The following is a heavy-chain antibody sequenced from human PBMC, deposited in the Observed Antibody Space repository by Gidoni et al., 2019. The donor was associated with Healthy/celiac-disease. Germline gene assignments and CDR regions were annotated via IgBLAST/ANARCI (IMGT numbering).Heavy chain of an antibody. CDR1: GFTFSNAW. D-gene: IGHD3-3*01. Sequence: EVQLVESGGGLVKPGGSLRLSCAASGFTFSNAWLSWVRQAPGKGLEWVGRIKSKTDGGTTDYAAPVKGRFTISRDDSKNTLYLQMNSLKTEDTAVYYCTTESFDYDFWSGYYRWGIYYGMDVWGQGTTVTVSS. CDR2: IKSKTDGGTT. CDR3: TTESFDYDFWSGYYRWGIYYGMDV. V-gene: IGHV3-15*01. J-gene: IGHJ6*02.